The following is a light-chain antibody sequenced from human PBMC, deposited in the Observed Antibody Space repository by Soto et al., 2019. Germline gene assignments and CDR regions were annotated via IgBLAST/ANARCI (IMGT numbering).Light chain of an antibody. CDR2: DAS. CDR3: KQYNSYSRT. V-gene: IGKV1-5*01. J-gene: IGKJ1*01. CDR1: QSISSW. Sequence: IQMSQSPSTLSASVGDRVTITCRASQSISSWLAWYQQKPGKAPKLLIYDASSLESGVPSRFSGSGSGTEFTLTISSLQPDDFATYYCKQYNSYSRTFGQGTKVDI.